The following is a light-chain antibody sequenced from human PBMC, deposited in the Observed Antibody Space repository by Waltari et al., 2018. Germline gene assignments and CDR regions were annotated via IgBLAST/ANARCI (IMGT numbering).Light chain of an antibody. CDR1: PSVLYNVNNKND. Sequence: DIVMTQSPDSLAVSLGERATINCKSSPSVLYNVNNKNDLAWYQQKPGQPPKLLIYWASARESGVPDRFSGSGSGTDFTLTITSLQAEDVAVYYCHQYSTTPWTFGQGTKVEI. V-gene: IGKV4-1*01. J-gene: IGKJ1*01. CDR3: HQYSTTPWT. CDR2: WAS.